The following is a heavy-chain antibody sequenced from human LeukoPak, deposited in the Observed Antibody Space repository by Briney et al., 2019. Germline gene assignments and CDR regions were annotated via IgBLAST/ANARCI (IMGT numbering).Heavy chain of an antibody. V-gene: IGHV3-43*02. CDR3: AKDRAQLRYFDWFDPTDTPYYMDV. CDR1: GFTVSSNY. D-gene: IGHD3-9*01. Sequence: GGSLRLSCAASGFTVSSNYMSWVRQAPGKGLEWVSLISGDGGSTYYADSVKGRFTISRDNSKNSLYLQMNSLRTEDTALYYCAKDRAQLRYFDWFDPTDTPYYMDVWGKGTTVTVSS. CDR2: ISGDGGST. J-gene: IGHJ6*03.